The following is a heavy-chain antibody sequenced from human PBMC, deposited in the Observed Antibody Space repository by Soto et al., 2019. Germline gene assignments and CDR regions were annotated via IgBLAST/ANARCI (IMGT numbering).Heavy chain of an antibody. V-gene: IGHV3-33*01. Sequence: QVQLVESGGGVVQPGRSLRLSCAASGFTFSSYGMHWVRQAPGKGLEWVAVIWYDGSNKYYADSVKGRFTISRDNSKNTLYLQMNSLRAEDTAVYYCAREQQLLVYNWFDPWGQGTLVTVSS. D-gene: IGHD6-13*01. CDR2: IWYDGSNK. CDR1: GFTFSSYG. CDR3: AREQQLLVYNWFDP. J-gene: IGHJ5*02.